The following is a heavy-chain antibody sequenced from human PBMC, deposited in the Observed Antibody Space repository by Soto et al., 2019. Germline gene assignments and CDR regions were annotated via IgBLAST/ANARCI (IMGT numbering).Heavy chain of an antibody. J-gene: IGHJ4*02. V-gene: IGHV6-1*01. Sequence: PSQTLSLTCAISGDSVSSNSAAWNWIRQSPSRGLEWLGRTYYRSKWYNDYAVSVKSRITINPDTSKNHFSLQLNSVTPEDTAVYYCASVRYGSGGTCYIPFDYWGQGTLVTVSS. D-gene: IGHD2-15*01. CDR3: ASVRYGSGGTCYIPFDY. CDR2: TYYRSKWYN. CDR1: GDSVSSNSAA.